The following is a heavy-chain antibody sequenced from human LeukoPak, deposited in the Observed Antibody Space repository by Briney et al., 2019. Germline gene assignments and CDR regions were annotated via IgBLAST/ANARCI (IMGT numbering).Heavy chain of an antibody. CDR2: IPDFAVST. V-gene: IGHV3-23*01. D-gene: IGHD2-2*02. CDR3: ATGLGEYQYCSSTSCYTPTD. Sequence: PGGSLRLSCAASGFTFSTYAMSWVRQAPGKGLGWASSIPDFAVSTYYGDSVKGRFTISRDNSKNTLYLQMNGLRAEDTAVYYCATGLGEYQYCSSTSCYTPTDWGQGTLVTVSS. CDR1: GFTFSTYA. J-gene: IGHJ4*02.